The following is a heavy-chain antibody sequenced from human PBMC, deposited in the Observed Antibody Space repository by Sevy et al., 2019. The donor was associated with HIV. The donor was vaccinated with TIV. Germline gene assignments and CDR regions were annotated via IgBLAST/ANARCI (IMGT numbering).Heavy chain of an antibody. V-gene: IGHV4-30-4*08. CDR2: IFSSGTT. CDR3: ARSGIPFVGGSFFDY. D-gene: IGHD1-26*01. CDR1: GGSIGSGDYS. Sequence: SETLSLTCAVSGGSIGSGDYSWNWIRQPPGKGLEWIGYIFSSGTTHYNPSPTSRVAISVDTSKNQVSLRLNSVTAADTAVYYCARSGIPFVGGSFFDYWGQGTLVTVSS. J-gene: IGHJ4*02.